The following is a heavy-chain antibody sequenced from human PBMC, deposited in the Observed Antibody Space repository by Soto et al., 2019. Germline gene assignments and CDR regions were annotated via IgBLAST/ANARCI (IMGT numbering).Heavy chain of an antibody. CDR2: ISGSGNTI. CDR1: GFSFRDYY. Sequence: ESGGALVKPGGSLRLSGAASGFSFRDYYMSWIRQAPGKGLEWISYISGSGNTIYYADSVKGRVIISRDNAKNSLFLQMNSLRADDTAVYYCARYRLPMVVVVMGWFDPLRKGTPVTVSS. D-gene: IGHD3-22*01. V-gene: IGHV3-11*01. CDR3: ARYRLPMVVVVMGWFDP. J-gene: IGHJ5*02.